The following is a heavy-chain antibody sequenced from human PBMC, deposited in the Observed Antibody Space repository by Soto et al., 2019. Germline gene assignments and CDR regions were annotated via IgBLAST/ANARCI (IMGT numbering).Heavy chain of an antibody. CDR2: ISSSSSYI. V-gene: IGHV3-21*01. D-gene: IGHD6-6*01. J-gene: IGHJ4*02. Sequence: EVQLVESGGGLVKPGGSLRLSCAASGFTFSSYSMNWVRQAPGKGLEWVSSISSSSSYIYYGDSVKGRFTISRDNAKNSLYLQMNRLRAEDTAVYYCARDLYSSSARYFDYWGQGTLVTVSS. CDR1: GFTFSSYS. CDR3: ARDLYSSSARYFDY.